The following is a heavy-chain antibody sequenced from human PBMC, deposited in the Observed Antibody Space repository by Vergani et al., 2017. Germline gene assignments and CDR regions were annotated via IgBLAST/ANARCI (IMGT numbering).Heavy chain of an antibody. V-gene: IGHV3-48*01. Sequence: EVQLVESGGGLVQPGGSLRLSCAASGFTFSSYSMNWVRQAPGKGLEWVSYISSSSSTIYHADSVKGRLTISRDNAKNSLYLQMISLRPENTAVYYCARCRRECSGTSGNYSAVDIWGRRTMFTV. CDR3: ARCRRECSGTSGNYSAVDI. CDR1: GFTFSSYS. CDR2: ISSSSSTI. D-gene: IGHD2-2*01. J-gene: IGHJ3*02.